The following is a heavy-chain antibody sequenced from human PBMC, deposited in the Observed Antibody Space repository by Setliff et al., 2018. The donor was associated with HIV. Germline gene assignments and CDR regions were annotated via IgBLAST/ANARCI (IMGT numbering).Heavy chain of an antibody. V-gene: IGHV4-4*07. CDR1: GGSISNYS. Sequence: SETLSLTCTVSGGSISNYSWSWIRQPAGKGLEWIGRIQTSGRTNNNPSLKSRVTISVDTSKNQFSLKLSSVTSADTAVYYCARGTGSYGSDYWGQGTLVTVSS. CDR2: IQTSGRT. J-gene: IGHJ4*02. CDR3: ARGTGSYGSDY. D-gene: IGHD5-18*01.